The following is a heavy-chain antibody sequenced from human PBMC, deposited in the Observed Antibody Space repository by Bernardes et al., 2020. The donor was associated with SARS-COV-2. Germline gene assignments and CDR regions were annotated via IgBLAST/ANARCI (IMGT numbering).Heavy chain of an antibody. D-gene: IGHD5-12*01. CDR2: ISSSGSTI. V-gene: IGHV3-48*03. Sequence: GGSLRLSCAASGFTFSSYEMNWVRQAPGKGLEWVSYISSSGSTIYYADSVKGRFTISRDNAKNSLYLQMNSLRAEDTAVYYCARDFLDSKWLRFPAAFDIWGQGTMVTVSS. J-gene: IGHJ3*02. CDR3: ARDFLDSKWLRFPAAFDI. CDR1: GFTFSSYE.